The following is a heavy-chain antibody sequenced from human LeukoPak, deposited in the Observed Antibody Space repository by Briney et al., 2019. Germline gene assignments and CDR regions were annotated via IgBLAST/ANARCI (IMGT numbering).Heavy chain of an antibody. J-gene: IGHJ5*02. V-gene: IGHV7-4-1*02. Sequence: VASVTVSCKASGYTFTSYAMNWVRQAPGQGLEWMGWINTNTGNPTYAQGFTGRFVFSLDTSVSTAYLQISSLKAEDTAVYYCARVGSSWYGAQYNWFDPWGQGTLVTVSS. CDR1: GYTFTSYA. CDR3: ARVGSSWYGAQYNWFDP. D-gene: IGHD6-13*01. CDR2: INTNTGNP.